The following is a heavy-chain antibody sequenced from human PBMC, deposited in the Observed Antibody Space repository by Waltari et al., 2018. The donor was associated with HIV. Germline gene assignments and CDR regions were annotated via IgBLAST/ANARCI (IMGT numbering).Heavy chain of an antibody. Sequence: QVQLVQSGAEVKKPGASVKVSCKASGYTFTGYYMHWVRQAPGQGLEWMGWINPNSGGTNYAQKFQGRVTMTRDTSISTAYMELSRLRSDDTAVYYCAREKTQAYYYYGMDVWGQGTTVTVSS. CDR2: INPNSGGT. V-gene: IGHV1-2*02. CDR1: GYTFTGYY. CDR3: AREKTQAYYYYGMDV. J-gene: IGHJ6*02.